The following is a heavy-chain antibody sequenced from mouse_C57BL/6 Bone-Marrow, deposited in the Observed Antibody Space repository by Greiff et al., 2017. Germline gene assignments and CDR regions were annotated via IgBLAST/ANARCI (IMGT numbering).Heavy chain of an antibody. CDR1: GFSLTSYG. D-gene: IGHD4-1*01. J-gene: IGHJ3*01. CDR3: AFQTGAWFAY. V-gene: IGHV2-2*01. Sequence: QVQLQQSGPGLVQPSQSLSITCTVSGFSLTSYGVHWVRQSPGKGLEWLGVIWSGGSTDYNAAFISRLSISKDNSKSQVFFKMNSLQADDTAIYYSAFQTGAWFAYWGQGTLVTVSA. CDR2: IWSGGST.